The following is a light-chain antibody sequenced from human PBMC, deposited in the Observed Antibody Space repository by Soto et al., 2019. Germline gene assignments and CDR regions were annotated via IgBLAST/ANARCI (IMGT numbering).Light chain of an antibody. Sequence: ETVMTQSPATLSVSPGEGATLSCRASQSITSNLALYQQKPGQAPRLLIYDASNRATGIPARFSGSGSGTDFTLTISSLEPEDFAVYYCQQRSNWPPITFGQGTRLEIK. J-gene: IGKJ5*01. V-gene: IGKV3-11*01. CDR3: QQRSNWPPIT. CDR1: QSITSN. CDR2: DAS.